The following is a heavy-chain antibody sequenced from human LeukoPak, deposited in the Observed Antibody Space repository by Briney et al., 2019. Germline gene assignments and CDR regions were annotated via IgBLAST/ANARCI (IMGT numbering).Heavy chain of an antibody. D-gene: IGHD1-26*01. CDR1: GFTFSTYG. CDR3: ARDSAYGMDV. CDR2: ISGSGGST. Sequence: GGSLRLSCAASGFTFSTYGMTWVRQAPGKGLEWVSSISGSGGSTYYADSVKGRYTISRDNAKNTLYLQMNSLRAEDTAVYYCARDSAYGMDVWGQGTTVTVSS. V-gene: IGHV3-23*01. J-gene: IGHJ6*02.